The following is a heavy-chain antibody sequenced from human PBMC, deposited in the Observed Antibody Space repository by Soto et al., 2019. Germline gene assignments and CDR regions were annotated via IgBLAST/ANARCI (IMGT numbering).Heavy chain of an antibody. CDR1: GGSFSGYY. CDR2: INHSGST. CDR3: ARVRANVLLWFGDPRGPHWFDP. D-gene: IGHD3-10*01. J-gene: IGHJ5*02. V-gene: IGHV4-34*01. Sequence: PSETLSLTCAVYGGSFSGYYWSWIRQPPGKGLEWIGEINHSGSTNYNPSLKSRVTISVDTSKNQFSLKLSSVTAADTAVYYCARVRANVLLWFGDPRGPHWFDPWGQGTLVTVSS.